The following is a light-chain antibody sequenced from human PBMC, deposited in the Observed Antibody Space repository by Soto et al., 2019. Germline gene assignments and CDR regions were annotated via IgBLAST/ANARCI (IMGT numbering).Light chain of an antibody. CDR2: SAS. CDR3: QRTYNAPLT. V-gene: IGKV1-27*01. Sequence: DIQLTQSPSSLSASVRDRVIITCLVSQGMSSYLNRYRQKPGKVPKLLIYSASNLQSGVPSRFSGSGSGTDFTLTISSLQPEDVAIYYGQRTYNAPLTFGGGTKVDI. J-gene: IGKJ4*01. CDR1: QGMSSY.